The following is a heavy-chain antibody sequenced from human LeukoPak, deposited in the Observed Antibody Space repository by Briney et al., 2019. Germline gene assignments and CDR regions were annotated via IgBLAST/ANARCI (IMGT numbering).Heavy chain of an antibody. Sequence: SETLSLTCTVSGGSISSYYWSWIRQPPGKGLEWIGYIYYSGSTNYNPSLKSRVTISVDTSKNQFSLKLSSLTAADTAVYYCARINIVVVPAAKWVWFDPWGQGTLVTVSS. D-gene: IGHD2-2*01. V-gene: IGHV4-59*01. CDR2: IYYSGST. CDR1: GGSISSYY. J-gene: IGHJ5*02. CDR3: ARINIVVVPAAKWVWFDP.